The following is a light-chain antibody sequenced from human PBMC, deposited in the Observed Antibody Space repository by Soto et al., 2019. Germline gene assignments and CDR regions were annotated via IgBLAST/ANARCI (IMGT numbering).Light chain of an antibody. CDR2: GAS. V-gene: IGKV3-20*01. Sequence: EIVLTQSPGTLSLSPGERATHSCRASQSVSSNYLAWYQQKPGQAPRLLIYGASSRATGIPDRFSGSGSGTDFTLIISSLEPEDFAVYYCQQYGRSPWTFGQGTKVEIK. CDR3: QQYGRSPWT. J-gene: IGKJ1*01. CDR1: QSVSSNY.